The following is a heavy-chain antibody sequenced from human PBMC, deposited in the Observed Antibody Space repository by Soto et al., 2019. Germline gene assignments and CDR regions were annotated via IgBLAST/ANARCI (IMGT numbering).Heavy chain of an antibody. CDR2: MNPNSGNT. CDR3: ARRPAGDRITIFGVVKSTSPLRRKAYMDV. J-gene: IGHJ6*03. CDR1: GYTFTSYD. D-gene: IGHD3-3*01. Sequence: ASVKVSCKASGYTFTSYDINWVRQATGQGLEWMGWMNPNSGNTGYAQKFQGRVTMTRNTSISTAYMELGSLRSEDTAVYYCARRPAGDRITIFGVVKSTSPLRRKAYMDVWGKGTTVTVSS. V-gene: IGHV1-8*01.